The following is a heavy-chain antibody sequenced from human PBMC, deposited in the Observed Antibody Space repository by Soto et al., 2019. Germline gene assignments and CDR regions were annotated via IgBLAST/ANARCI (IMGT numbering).Heavy chain of an antibody. V-gene: IGHV2-5*02. CDR1: GFSLSTSGVA. J-gene: IGHJ3*02. CDR3: AHRGNFGGLYAFDI. D-gene: IGHD3-10*01. Sequence: ESGPTLVNPTQTLTLTCTLSGFSLSTSGVAVGWIRQPPGKVLEWLALIYWDDDKRYSPSLMTRLTITKDTSKNQVVLTVTNMGPVDTATYYCAHRGNFGGLYAFDIWGQGTMVTVSS. CDR2: IYWDDDK.